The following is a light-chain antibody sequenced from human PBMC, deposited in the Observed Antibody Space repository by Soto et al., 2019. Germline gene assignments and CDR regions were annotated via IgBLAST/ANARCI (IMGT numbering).Light chain of an antibody. J-gene: IGLJ2*01. CDR1: SSDVGSYNL. V-gene: IGLV2-23*02. CDR3: CSYAGSPTFVI. Sequence: QSALTQPASVSGSPGQSITIPCTGASSDVGSYNLVSWYQQHPGKAPKLMIYEVSRRPSGISNRFSGSKSGNTASLTISGLQAKDEADYYCCSYAGSPTFVIFGGGTKLTVL. CDR2: EVS.